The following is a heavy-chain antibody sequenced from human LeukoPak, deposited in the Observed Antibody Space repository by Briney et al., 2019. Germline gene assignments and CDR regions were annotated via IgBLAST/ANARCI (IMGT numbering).Heavy chain of an antibody. CDR3: AKDRVGYCSSTSCYGEEY. CDR1: GFTFSSYG. V-gene: IGHV3-33*06. Sequence: GRSLRRSCAASGFTFSSYGMHWVRQAPGKGLEWVAVIWYDGSNKYYADSVKGRFTISRDNSKNTLYLQMNSLRAEDTAVYYCAKDRVGYCSSTSCYGEEYWGQGTLVTVSS. J-gene: IGHJ4*02. D-gene: IGHD2-2*01. CDR2: IWYDGSNK.